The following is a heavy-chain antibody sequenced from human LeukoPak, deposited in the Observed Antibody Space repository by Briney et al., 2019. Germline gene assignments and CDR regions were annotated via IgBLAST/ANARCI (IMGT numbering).Heavy chain of an antibody. CDR2: IYSGGST. V-gene: IGHV3-66*01. CDR1: GFTVSSNY. J-gene: IGHJ6*02. CDR3: ARDNRYYYGSGSYYKGDYYGMDV. Sequence: GGSLRLSCAASGFTVSSNYMSWVRQAPGKGLEWVSVIYSGGSTYYADSVKGRFTISRDNSKNTLYLQMNSLRAEDTAVYYCARDNRYYYGSGSYYKGDYYGMDVWGQGTTVTVSS. D-gene: IGHD3-10*01.